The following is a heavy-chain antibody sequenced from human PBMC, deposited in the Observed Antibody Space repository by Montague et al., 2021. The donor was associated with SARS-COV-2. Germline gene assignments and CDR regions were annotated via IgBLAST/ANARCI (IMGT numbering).Heavy chain of an antibody. CDR1: GGSFDSDNFF. D-gene: IGHD3-9*01. CDR3: ARHRRYDVVTYYPDF. J-gene: IGHJ4*02. Sequence: SETLSPTCSVSGGSFDSDNFFWGWIRQPPGKRLEWIGVISNGGRTFDNPSLKSRVTISVHTSRNQLSLNVKSVTAADTAVYYCARHRRYDVVTYYPDFWGQGILVTVSS. CDR2: ISNGGRT. V-gene: IGHV4-39*01.